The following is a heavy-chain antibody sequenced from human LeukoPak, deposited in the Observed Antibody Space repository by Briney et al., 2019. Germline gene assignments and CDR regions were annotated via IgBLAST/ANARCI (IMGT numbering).Heavy chain of an antibody. CDR1: GFTFSSYG. V-gene: IGHV3-30*02. J-gene: IGHJ3*02. CDR2: IRYDGSNK. D-gene: IGHD2-2*02. Sequence: GGSLRLSCAASGFTFSSYGMHWVRQAPGKGLEWVAFIRYDGSNKYYADSVKGRFTISRDNSKNTLYLQMNSLRAEDTAVYYCAKGYCSSTSCYIAARLYDAFDIWGQGTMVTVSS. CDR3: AKGYCSSTSCYIAARLYDAFDI.